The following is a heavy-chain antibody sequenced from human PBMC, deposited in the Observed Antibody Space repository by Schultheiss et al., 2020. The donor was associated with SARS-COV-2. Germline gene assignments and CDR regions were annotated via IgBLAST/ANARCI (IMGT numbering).Heavy chain of an antibody. CDR2: ISGSGDNT. D-gene: IGHD6-13*01. CDR3: AREQQLDYYYYGMDV. Sequence: GGSLRLSCAASGFTFGIYALTWVRQPPGKGLEWVSAISGSGDNTYYADSVKGRFTISRHNSKNTLYLQMNSPKAEDTAVYYCAREQQLDYYYYGMDVWGQGTTVTVSS. J-gene: IGHJ6*02. CDR1: GFTFGIYA. V-gene: IGHV3-23*01.